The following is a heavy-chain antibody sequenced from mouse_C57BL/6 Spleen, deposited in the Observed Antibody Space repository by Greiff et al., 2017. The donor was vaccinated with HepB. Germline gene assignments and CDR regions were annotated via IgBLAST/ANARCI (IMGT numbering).Heavy chain of an antibody. D-gene: IGHD1-1*01. V-gene: IGHV1-69*01. CDR3: ARFYDYYGVDY. Sequence: VQLQQPGAELVMPGASVKLSCKASGYTFTSYWMHWVKQRPGQGLEWIGEIDPSDSYTNYNQKFKGKSTLTVDKSSSTAYMQLSSLTSEDSAVYYCARFYDYYGVDYWGQGTSVTVSS. CDR2: IDPSDSYT. CDR1: GYTFTSYW. J-gene: IGHJ4*01.